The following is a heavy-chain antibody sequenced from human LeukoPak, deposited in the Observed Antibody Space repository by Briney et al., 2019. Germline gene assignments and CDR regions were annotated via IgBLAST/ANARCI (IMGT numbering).Heavy chain of an antibody. CDR2: ITGDGGTT. J-gene: IGHJ4*02. CDR1: GFTFGDYT. V-gene: IGHV3-43*02. D-gene: IGHD3-3*01. CDR3: AKGHFGAGYY. Sequence: GGPLRLSCAASGFTFGDYTMHWFRQPPGRALQWVSLITGDGGTTSYAGSVKGRFTISRDNRKNSLYLHMNSLRNEDTALYYCAKGHFGAGYYWGQGTLVTVSS.